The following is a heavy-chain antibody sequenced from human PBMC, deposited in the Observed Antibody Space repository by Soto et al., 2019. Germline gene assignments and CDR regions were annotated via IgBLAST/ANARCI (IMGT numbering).Heavy chain of an antibody. CDR3: ARSHCSSISCYVGSWDY. J-gene: IGHJ4*02. Sequence: EASVKVSCKAPGYTFTGYDMHWVRQAPGQGLEWMGWINPNSGGTNYAQKFQGWVTMTRDTSISTAYMELSRLRSDDTAVYYCARSHCSSISCYVGSWDYWGQGTLVTVSS. CDR1: GYTFTGYD. CDR2: INPNSGGT. V-gene: IGHV1-2*04. D-gene: IGHD2-2*01.